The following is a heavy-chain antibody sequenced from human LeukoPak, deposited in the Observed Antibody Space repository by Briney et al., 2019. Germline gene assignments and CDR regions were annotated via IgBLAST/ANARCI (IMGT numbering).Heavy chain of an antibody. CDR2: IYYSGST. D-gene: IGHD3-9*01. CDR3: ARLGIRYFDWLFIGYFDY. V-gene: IGHV4-39*01. Sequence: SETLSLTCTVSGGSISSSSYYWGWIRQPRGKGLEWIGSIYYSGSTYYNPSLKSRVTISVGTSKNQFSLKLSSVTAADTAVYYCARLGIRYFDWLFIGYFDYWGQGTLVTVSS. CDR1: GGSISSSSYY. J-gene: IGHJ4*02.